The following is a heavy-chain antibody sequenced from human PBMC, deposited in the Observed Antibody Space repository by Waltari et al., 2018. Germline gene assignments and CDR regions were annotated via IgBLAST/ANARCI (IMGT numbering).Heavy chain of an antibody. V-gene: IGHV3-23*01. CDR3: AKPFYNWDDPLES. J-gene: IGHJ5*02. Sequence: EVQLLESGGGLVQPGGSLRLSCGVSGFTFNRHAINGVRLRPGAGRQWLAATTISDATSHADSVKGRFTISRDTSKDTVYLQMNSLRAEDTAVYYCAKPFYNWDDPLESWGPGTLVTVSS. D-gene: IGHD1-20*01. CDR1: GFTFNRHA. CDR2: TTISDAT.